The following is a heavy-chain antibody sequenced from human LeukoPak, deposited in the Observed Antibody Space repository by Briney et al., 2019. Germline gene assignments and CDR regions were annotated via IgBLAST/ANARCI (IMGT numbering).Heavy chain of an antibody. CDR1: GFPVDRKH. CDR3: AARDGGVYPYFDY. V-gene: IGHV3-66*01. J-gene: IGHJ4*02. D-gene: IGHD5/OR15-5a*01. CDR2: IYTGGNT. Sequence: QTGGSLRLSCAASGFPVDRKHMTWVRQAPGKGLQWIPFIYTGGNTYYSDSVKGRFTVSRDTSKNTLYLQMGSLRDEDTGVYRCAARDGGVYPYFDYWGPGTLVTVSS.